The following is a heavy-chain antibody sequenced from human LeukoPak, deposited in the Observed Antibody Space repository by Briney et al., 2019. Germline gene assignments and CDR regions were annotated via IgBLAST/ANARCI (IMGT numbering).Heavy chain of an antibody. CDR2: ITGNGVST. Sequence: GGSLRLSCAASGFTFSSYAMSWVRQAPGKGLEWVSAITGNGVSTFHTNSVRGRFTTSRDNSKNTLYLQMNSLRAEDTALYYRAKGTVASCSGGSCYPFDCWGQGTLVTVSS. V-gene: IGHV3-23*01. CDR1: GFTFSSYA. D-gene: IGHD2-15*01. J-gene: IGHJ4*02. CDR3: AKGTVASCSGGSCYPFDC.